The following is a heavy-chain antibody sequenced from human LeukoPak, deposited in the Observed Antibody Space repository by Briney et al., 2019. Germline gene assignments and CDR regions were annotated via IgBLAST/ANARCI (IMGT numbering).Heavy chain of an antibody. V-gene: IGHV4-4*07. CDR3: ARDRYYYDSSARYFDY. D-gene: IGHD3-22*01. CDR1: GGSISSY. J-gene: IGHJ4*02. CDR2: IYGSGST. Sequence: SETLSLTCTVSGGSISSYWSWIRQPAGKGLEWIGRIYGSGSTNYNPSLKSRVTMSLDTSKNQFSLKLSSVTAADTAVYYCARDRYYYDSSARYFDYWGQGTLVTVSS.